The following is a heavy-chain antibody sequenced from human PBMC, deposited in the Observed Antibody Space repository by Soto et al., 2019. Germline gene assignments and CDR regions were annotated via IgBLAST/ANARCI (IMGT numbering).Heavy chain of an antibody. J-gene: IGHJ6*02. CDR1: GYTFTSYC. V-gene: IGHV1-18*04. Sequence: ASVKVSCKASGYTFTSYCISWVRQAPGQGLEWMGWISAYNGNTNYAHKLQGRVTMTTDTSTSTAYMELSRLRSDDTAVYYCARGDSLRDYYYYGMDVWGQGTTVTVSS. D-gene: IGHD5-18*01. CDR3: ARGDSLRDYYYYGMDV. CDR2: ISAYNGNT.